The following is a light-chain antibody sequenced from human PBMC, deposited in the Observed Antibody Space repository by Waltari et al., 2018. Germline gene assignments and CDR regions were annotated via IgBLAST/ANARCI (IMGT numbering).Light chain of an antibody. CDR2: HAS. V-gene: IGKV3-20*01. CDR1: QRISKY. Sequence: EIVLTQSPGTLSLSPGVRATLSCRASQRISKYLAWYQQKPGQAPRLLNYHASSRAAGIPDRFSGSVSGTDFSLTISRLEPEDFAVYYCQHYESIPVTFGQGTKVEIK. J-gene: IGKJ1*01. CDR3: QHYESIPVT.